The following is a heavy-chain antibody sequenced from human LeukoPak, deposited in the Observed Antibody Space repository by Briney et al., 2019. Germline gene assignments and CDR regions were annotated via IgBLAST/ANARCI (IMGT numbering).Heavy chain of an antibody. CDR2: ISGSGGST. Sequence: GGSLRLSCAASGFTFSSYAMSWVRQAPGKGLEWVSAISGSGGSTYYAVSVKGRFTISRDNSKNTLYLQMNSLRAEDTAVYYCAKDHPPGSSYGWGGYWGQGTLVTVSS. CDR1: GFTFSSYA. D-gene: IGHD5-18*01. J-gene: IGHJ4*02. V-gene: IGHV3-23*01. CDR3: AKDHPPGSSYGWGGY.